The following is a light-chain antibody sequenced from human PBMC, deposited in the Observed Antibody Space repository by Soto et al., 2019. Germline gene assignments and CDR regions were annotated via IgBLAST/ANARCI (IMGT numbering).Light chain of an antibody. CDR2: DVT. CDR3: NSYRSTSARYV. Sequence: QSVLTQPASVSGSPGQSIXISCTGTNIDVGGYNYVSWYQQHPGKAPRLIISDVTNRPSGVSNRFSGSKSGNTASLTISGLQAEDEADYYCNSYRSTSARYVFGTGTKVTVL. J-gene: IGLJ1*01. V-gene: IGLV2-14*01. CDR1: NIDVGGYNY.